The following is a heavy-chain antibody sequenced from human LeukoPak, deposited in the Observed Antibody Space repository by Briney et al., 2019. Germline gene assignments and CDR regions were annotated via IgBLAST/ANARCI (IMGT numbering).Heavy chain of an antibody. J-gene: IGHJ5*02. CDR1: GFTFRSYS. Sequence: GGSLRLSCAASGFTFRSYSMNWVRQAPGKGLEWVSYISSSSTIYYADSVKGRFTISRDNAKNSLYLQMNSLRAEDTAVYYCARGTVAGSDWFDPWGQGTLVTVSS. CDR2: ISSSSTI. V-gene: IGHV3-48*04. CDR3: ARGTVAGSDWFDP. D-gene: IGHD6-19*01.